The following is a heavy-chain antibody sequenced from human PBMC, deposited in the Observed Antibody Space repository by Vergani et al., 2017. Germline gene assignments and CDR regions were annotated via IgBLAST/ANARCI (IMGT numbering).Heavy chain of an antibody. CDR3: AKTSDYGDYDY. J-gene: IGHJ4*02. Sequence: EVQLLESGGGLVQPGGSLRLSCAASGFTFSSYSMNWVRQGPGKGLEWVSSISSSSSYIYYADSVKGRFTISRDNAKNSLYLQMNSLRAEDTAVYYCAKTSDYGDYDYWGQGTLVTVSS. V-gene: IGHV3-21*01. CDR2: ISSSSSYI. CDR1: GFTFSSYS. D-gene: IGHD4-17*01.